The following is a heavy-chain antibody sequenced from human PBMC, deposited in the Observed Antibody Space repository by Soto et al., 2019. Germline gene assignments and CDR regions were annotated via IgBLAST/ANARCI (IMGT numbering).Heavy chain of an antibody. CDR3: ARVSRDGYNPRPNYFDY. Sequence: ASVKVSCKASGYTFTSYGISWVRQAPGQGLEWMGWISAYNGNTNYAQKLQGRVTMTTDTSTSTAYMELRSLRSDDTAVYYCARVSRDGYNPRPNYFDYWGKGALGTV. D-gene: IGHD5-12*01. CDR2: ISAYNGNT. J-gene: IGHJ4*02. V-gene: IGHV1-18*01. CDR1: GYTFTSYG.